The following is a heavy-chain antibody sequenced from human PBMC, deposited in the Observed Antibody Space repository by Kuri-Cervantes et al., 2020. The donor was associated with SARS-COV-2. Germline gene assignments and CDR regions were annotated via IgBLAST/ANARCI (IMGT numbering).Heavy chain of an antibody. CDR3: AREWTDPIEMTTPTRFDY. CDR1: GGTFSNHA. V-gene: IGHV1-69*13. Sequence: SVKVSCKSSGGTFSNHAISWVRQAPGQGREWMGGILPILDAANYAQKFQGRVTITADESTSTAYMELSSLRSEDTAVYYCAREWTDPIEMTTPTRFDYWGQGTLVSVSS. D-gene: IGHD5-24*01. J-gene: IGHJ4*02. CDR2: ILPILDAA.